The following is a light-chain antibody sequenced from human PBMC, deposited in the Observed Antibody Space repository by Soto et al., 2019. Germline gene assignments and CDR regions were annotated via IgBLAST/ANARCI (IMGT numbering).Light chain of an antibody. J-gene: IGKJ5*01. CDR2: GAS. CDR3: QQRRSWPRA. CDR1: QSVSSN. Sequence: EIVMTQSPGTLSVSPGERATLSCRASQSVSSNLAWYQQKLGQAPRLLIYGASTRATGIPARFSGSGSGTEFTLTISSLQSEDFAVYYCQQRRSWPRAFGQGTRLEIK. V-gene: IGKV3-15*01.